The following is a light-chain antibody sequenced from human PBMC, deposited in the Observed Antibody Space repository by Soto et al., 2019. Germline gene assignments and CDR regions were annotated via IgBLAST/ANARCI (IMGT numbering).Light chain of an antibody. CDR1: HTLLYNSKNY. J-gene: IGKJ4*01. CDR2: WAS. Sequence: VMTQYPDSLAVSLGERATINCKSNHTLLYNSKNYLAWYQQKPGQPPKLLIYWASTRESGVPDRIRGSGSGTDFSLTISSLQAEDAAVYYCQQYYSNPLTFGGGTKV. CDR3: QQYYSNPLT. V-gene: IGKV4-1*01.